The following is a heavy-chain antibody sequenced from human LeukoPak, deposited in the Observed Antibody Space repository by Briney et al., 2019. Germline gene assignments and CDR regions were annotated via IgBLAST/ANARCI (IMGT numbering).Heavy chain of an antibody. Sequence: PGGSLRLSCAASGFTFTSYAMTWVRQAPGKGLEWVSGIGTAGDTHYPGSVKGRFTISRENGKNSLFLQMNSLRAGDTAVYYCAREMTTVTTSGHYYYYGMDVWGRGTTVTVSS. V-gene: IGHV3-13*01. CDR2: IGTAGDT. J-gene: IGHJ6*02. CDR3: AREMTTVTTSGHYYYYGMDV. CDR1: GFTFTSYA. D-gene: IGHD4-17*01.